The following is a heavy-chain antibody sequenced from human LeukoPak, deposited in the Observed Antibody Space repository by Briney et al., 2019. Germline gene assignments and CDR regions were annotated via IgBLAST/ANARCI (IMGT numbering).Heavy chain of an antibody. D-gene: IGHD2-8*01. Sequence: GGSLRLSCAASGFTFSNAWMSWVRQAPGKGLEWVSIIYGGGDTFYTDSVKGRFTVSRDSSKNTLLLQMNSLRPEDTAVYYCANSANGYTPLDFVYWGQGTLVTVSS. CDR3: ANSANGYTPLDFVY. V-gene: IGHV3-66*01. CDR2: IYGGGDT. CDR1: GFTFSNAW. J-gene: IGHJ4*02.